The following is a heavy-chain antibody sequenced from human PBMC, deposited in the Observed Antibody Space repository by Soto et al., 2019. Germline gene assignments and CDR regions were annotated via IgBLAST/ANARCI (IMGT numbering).Heavy chain of an antibody. CDR3: ARCSGGSKNWFDP. J-gene: IGHJ5*02. CDR2: IYYSGST. D-gene: IGHD2-15*01. Sequence: TVSGGSISSGGYYWSWIRQHPGKGLEWIGYIYYSGSTYYNPSLKSRVTISVDTSKNQFSLKLSSVTAADTAVYYCARCSGGSKNWFDPWGQGTLVTVSS. CDR1: GGSISSGGYY. V-gene: IGHV4-31*03.